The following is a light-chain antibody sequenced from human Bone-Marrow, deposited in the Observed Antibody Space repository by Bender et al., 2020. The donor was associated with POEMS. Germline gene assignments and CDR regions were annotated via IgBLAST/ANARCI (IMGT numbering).Light chain of an antibody. CDR1: SSDVGSYDF. CDR2: EVS. V-gene: IGLV2-23*02. J-gene: IGLJ3*02. Sequence: QSALTQPASVSGSPGQSITISCTGTSSDVGSYDFVSWYQQHPGKAPKLMIYEVSKRTSGVSNRFSGSKSGNTASLKISGLQAEDEADYYCCSYAGSSTFRVFGGGTKLTVL. CDR3: CSYAGSSTFRV.